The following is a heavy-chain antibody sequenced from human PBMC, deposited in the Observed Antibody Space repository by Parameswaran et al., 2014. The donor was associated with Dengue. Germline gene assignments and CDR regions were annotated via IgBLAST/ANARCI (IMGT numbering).Heavy chain of an antibody. V-gene: IGHV1-69*04. CDR2: IIPILGIA. J-gene: IGHJ6*02. Sequence: WVRQAPGQGLEWMGRIIPILGIANYAQKFQSRVTITADKSTSTAYMELSSLRSEDTAVYYCARDGDCYFPLGHYYYYYGMDVWGQGTTVTVSS. CDR3: ARDGDCYFPLGHYYYYYGMDV. D-gene: IGHD2-21*02.